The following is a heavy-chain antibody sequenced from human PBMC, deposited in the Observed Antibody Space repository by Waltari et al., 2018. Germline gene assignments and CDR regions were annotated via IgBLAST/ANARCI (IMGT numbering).Heavy chain of an antibody. CDR1: GFTLSNYY. V-gene: IGHV3-7*01. CDR3: ARRYSSGFDY. CDR2: INGDGSAK. Sequence: EVQLVESGGNLVQPGGSLRLSCVASGFTLSNYYMMWVSQAPGKGLEWVANINGDGSAKNYMDSVRGRFTISRDNAKNSLYLQMNSLRAEDTAVYYCARRYSSGFDYWGQGTLVTVSS. D-gene: IGHD6-19*01. J-gene: IGHJ4*02.